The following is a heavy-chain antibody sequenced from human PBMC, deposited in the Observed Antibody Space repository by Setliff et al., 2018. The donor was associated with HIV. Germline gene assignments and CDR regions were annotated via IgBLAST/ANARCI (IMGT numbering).Heavy chain of an antibody. D-gene: IGHD3-10*01. V-gene: IGHV4-59*01. CDR2: IYYSGTT. CDR1: GGSISTYY. CDR3: AGDPVGHYYFHS. J-gene: IGHJ4*02. Sequence: SETLSLTCTVSGGSISTYYWSWLRQSPGKGLEWIGYIYYSGTTSYNPSLKSRLTMSIDTSSNRFSLNLTSVTAADTAVYFCAGDPVGHYYFHSWGQGTQVTVSS.